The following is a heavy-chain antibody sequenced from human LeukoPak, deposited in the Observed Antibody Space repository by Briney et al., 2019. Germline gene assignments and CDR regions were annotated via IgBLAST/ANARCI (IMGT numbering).Heavy chain of an antibody. J-gene: IGHJ4*02. Sequence: ASVKVSCKASGYTFTSYDINWVRQATGQGLEWMGWMNPNSGNTGYARKFQGRVTMTRNTSISTAYMELSSLRSEDTAVYYCARVKYSYGYSFDYWGQGTLVTVSS. CDR3: ARVKYSYGYSFDY. D-gene: IGHD5-18*01. V-gene: IGHV1-8*01. CDR2: MNPNSGNT. CDR1: GYTFTSYD.